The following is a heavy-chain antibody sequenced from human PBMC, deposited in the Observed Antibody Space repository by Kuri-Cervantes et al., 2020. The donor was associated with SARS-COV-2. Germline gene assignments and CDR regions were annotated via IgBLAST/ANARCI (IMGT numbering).Heavy chain of an antibody. Sequence: GGSLRLSCAASGFTFSSFSLHWVRQAPGKGLQWVAVISYDGSNKYYADSVKGRFTISRDNSKNTLYLQMNSLRAEDTAVYYCTTLIDYWGQGALVTVSS. CDR1: GFTFSSFS. J-gene: IGHJ4*02. D-gene: IGHD1-1*01. CDR2: ISYDGSNK. CDR3: TTLIDY. V-gene: IGHV3-30-3*01.